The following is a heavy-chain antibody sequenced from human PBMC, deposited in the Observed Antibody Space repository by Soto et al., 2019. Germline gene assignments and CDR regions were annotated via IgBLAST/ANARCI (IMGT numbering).Heavy chain of an antibody. J-gene: IGHJ4*02. D-gene: IGHD5-18*01. CDR2: IIPIFGTA. V-gene: IGHV1-69*13. CDR1: GGTFSSYA. CDR3: ARDRDTAMPFNY. Sequence: ASVKVSCKASGGTFSSYAISWVRQAPGQGLEWMGGIIPIFGTANYAQKFQGRVTITADESTSTAYMELSSLRSEDTAVYYCARDRDTAMPFNYWGQGTLVTVSS.